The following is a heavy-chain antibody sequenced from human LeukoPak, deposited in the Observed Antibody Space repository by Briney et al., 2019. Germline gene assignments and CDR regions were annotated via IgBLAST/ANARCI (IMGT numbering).Heavy chain of an antibody. J-gene: IGHJ4*02. D-gene: IGHD1-26*01. CDR1: GFTFSSYG. V-gene: IGHV3-30*18. CDR3: AKRGELLRSFGY. CDR2: ISYDGSNK. Sequence: PGGSLRLSCAASGFTFSSYGMHWVRQAPGKGLEWVAVISYDGSNKYYADSVKGRFTISRDNSKNTLYLQMNSLRAEDTAVYYCAKRGELLRSFGYWGQGTLVTVSS.